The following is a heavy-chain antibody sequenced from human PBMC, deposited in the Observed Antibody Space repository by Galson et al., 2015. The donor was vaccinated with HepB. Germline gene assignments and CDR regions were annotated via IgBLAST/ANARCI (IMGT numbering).Heavy chain of an antibody. J-gene: IGHJ6*02. D-gene: IGHD2-2*01. CDR1: GYTFTSYA. V-gene: IGHV7-4-1*02. CDR2: INTNTGNP. CDR3: AKDPFVPYYYYYGVDV. Sequence: SGYTFTSYAMNWVRQAPGQGLEWMGWINTNTGNPTYAQGFTGRFVFSLDTSVSTAYLQISSLKAEDTAVYYCAKDPFVPYYYYYGVDVWGQGTTVTVSS.